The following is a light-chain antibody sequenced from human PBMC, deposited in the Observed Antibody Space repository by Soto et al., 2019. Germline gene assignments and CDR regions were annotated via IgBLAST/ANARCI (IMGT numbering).Light chain of an antibody. J-gene: IGKJ4*01. V-gene: IGKV3-15*01. CDR3: QQYNNWPLT. CDR1: QSIDSN. Sequence: EVLMTQSPATLSVSPGERATLSCRASQSIDSNLAWYQHKPGQSPRLLIYGASTRATGIPARFSGSGSGTEFTLTISSLQSEDFAIYYCQQYNNWPLTFGGGTKAEIK. CDR2: GAS.